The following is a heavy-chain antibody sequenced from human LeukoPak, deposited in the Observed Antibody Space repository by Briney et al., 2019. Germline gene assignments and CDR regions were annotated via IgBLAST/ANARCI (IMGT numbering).Heavy chain of an antibody. D-gene: IGHD6-13*01. CDR2: MNPNSGNT. V-gene: IGHV1-8*01. Sequence: ASVKVSCKASGYTFTSYDINWVRQATGQGLEWVGWMNPNSGNTGYAQKFQDRVTMTRNTSISTAYMELSSLRSEDTAVYYCARGTAYSSSWYPYYYGMDVWGQGTTVTVSS. CDR3: ARGTAYSSSWYPYYYGMDV. J-gene: IGHJ6*02. CDR1: GYTFTSYD.